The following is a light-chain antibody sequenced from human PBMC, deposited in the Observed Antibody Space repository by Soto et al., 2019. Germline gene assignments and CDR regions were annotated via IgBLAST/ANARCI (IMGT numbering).Light chain of an antibody. CDR2: SNN. J-gene: IGLJ1*01. CDR1: SSNIGSNT. Sequence: QSVLTQPPSASGTPGQRVTISCSGSSSNIGSNTVNWYQQLPGTAPKLLIYSNNQRPSGVPDRFSGSKSGTSASLAISGLQSEDEADYFCSSYSSSSTLFVFGTATKLTVL. CDR3: SSYSSSSTLFV. V-gene: IGLV1-44*01.